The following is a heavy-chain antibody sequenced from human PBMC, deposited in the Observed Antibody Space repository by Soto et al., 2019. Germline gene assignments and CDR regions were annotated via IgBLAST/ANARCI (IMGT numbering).Heavy chain of an antibody. Sequence: EVQVLESGGGLVQPGGSLRLSCAASGFTFSNYAMSWVRQAPGKGLEWVSAIGGGGVPTYNADSVKGRFTCSRDKSKNTLSHDTNTLSTADTAVYCCAKWPWQAPHCFEPWGVRTLVAVAS. J-gene: IGHJ5*02. V-gene: IGHV3-23*01. CDR2: IGGGGVPT. CDR3: AKWPWQAPHCFEP. CDR1: GFTFSNYA.